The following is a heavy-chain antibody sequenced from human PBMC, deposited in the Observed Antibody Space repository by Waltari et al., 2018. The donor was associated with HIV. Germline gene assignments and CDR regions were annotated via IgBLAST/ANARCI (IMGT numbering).Heavy chain of an antibody. CDR2: INRQGSST. J-gene: IGHJ4*02. V-gene: IGHV3-74*01. Sequence: EVQLVESGGGLVQPGGSLRLSCAASGFTFSNYWMHWVRQAAGKGLVWGSRINRQGSSTTYADSEKGRFTISSDNAKNTLYMQMNSLRAEDTALYYCVRGSSSWNGVDFWGRGTLVTVSS. D-gene: IGHD6-13*01. CDR1: GFTFSNYW. CDR3: VRGSSSWNGVDF.